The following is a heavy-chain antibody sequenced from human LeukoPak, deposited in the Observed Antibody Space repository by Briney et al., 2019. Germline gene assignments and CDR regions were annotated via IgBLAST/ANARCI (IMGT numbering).Heavy chain of an antibody. J-gene: IGHJ3*02. CDR2: IYSGGTT. D-gene: IGHD3-22*01. V-gene: IGHV3-66*01. Sequence: GGSLRLSCEASGFAVSSSYMTWVRQAPGKGLEWVSVIYSGGTTHYADSVRDRFALSRDKSKNTLYLQMNILRAEDTAVYYCARDMIDSSASYSGHAFDIWGQGTMVTVSS. CDR1: GFAVSSSY. CDR3: ARDMIDSSASYSGHAFDI.